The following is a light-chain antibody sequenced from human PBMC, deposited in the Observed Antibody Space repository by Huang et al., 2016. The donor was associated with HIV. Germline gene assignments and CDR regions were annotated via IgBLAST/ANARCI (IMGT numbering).Light chain of an antibody. J-gene: IGKJ2*01. CDR3: MQTLQTPYT. CDR1: QSRLHNNGYSY. V-gene: IGKV2-28*01. CDR2: LSS. Sequence: DFVMTQSPLSLPVTPGEPASISCRSSQSRLHNNGYSYVDWYVQKPGQSPPLLIYLSSNRAPGVPDRFSGSGSGVDFALKISRVEAEDVGVYYCMQTLQTPYTFGQGTKLEIK.